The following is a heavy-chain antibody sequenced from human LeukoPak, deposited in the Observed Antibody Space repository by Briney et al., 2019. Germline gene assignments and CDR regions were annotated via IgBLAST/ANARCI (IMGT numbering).Heavy chain of an antibody. V-gene: IGHV3-48*03. CDR1: GFTFSSYE. CDR2: ISSSGSTI. CDR3: ARETMVVNDAFDI. Sequence: GGSLRLSCAASGFTFSSYEMNWVRQAPGKGREWVSYISSSGSTIYYADSVKGRFTISRDNAKNSLYLQMNSLRAEDTAVYYCARETMVVNDAFDIWGQGTMVTVSS. D-gene: IGHD4-23*01. J-gene: IGHJ3*02.